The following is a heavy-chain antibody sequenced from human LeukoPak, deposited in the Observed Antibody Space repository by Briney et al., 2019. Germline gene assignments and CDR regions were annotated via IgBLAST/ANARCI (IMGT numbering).Heavy chain of an antibody. CDR3: ARLFGSGWPGYFYYAMDV. Sequence: GGSLRLSCAASGFTFSSYAMSWVRQAPGKGLEWVSVAYSDGNTYYAGSVKGRFTISRDNSKNTLFLQMNSLRAEDTAVYYCARLFGSGWPGYFYYAMDVWGQGTTVAVSS. J-gene: IGHJ6*02. CDR2: AYSDGNT. D-gene: IGHD6-19*01. V-gene: IGHV3-66*04. CDR1: GFTFSSYA.